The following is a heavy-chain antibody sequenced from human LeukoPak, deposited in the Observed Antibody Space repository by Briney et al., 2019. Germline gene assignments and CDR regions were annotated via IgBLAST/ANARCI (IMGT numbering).Heavy chain of an antibody. D-gene: IGHD2-8*01. CDR1: GFTFSSYA. CDR2: ISGSGGST. J-gene: IGHJ5*02. Sequence: GGSLRLSCAASGFTFSSYAMSWVRQAPGKGLGWVSAISGSGGSTYYADPVKGRFTISRDNSKNTLYLQMNSLRAEDTAVYYCANSDIVLMVYAPWGQGTLVTVSS. CDR3: ANSDIVLMVYAP. V-gene: IGHV3-23*01.